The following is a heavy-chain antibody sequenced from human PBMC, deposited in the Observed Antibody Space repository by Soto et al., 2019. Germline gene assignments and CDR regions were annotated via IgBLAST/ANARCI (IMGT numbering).Heavy chain of an antibody. J-gene: IGHJ6*03. Sequence: SETLSLTWAVYGGAFSGYYWSWVRQPPGKGLEWSGGTNHSGSTHYNPSLKSRITISVDTSKNQFSLKLSSGTAADTAVYYCARNTLYYYYMDVWGKGTTVTSSS. CDR1: GGAFSGYY. CDR3: ARNTLYYYYMDV. V-gene: IGHV4-34*01. CDR2: TNHSGST.